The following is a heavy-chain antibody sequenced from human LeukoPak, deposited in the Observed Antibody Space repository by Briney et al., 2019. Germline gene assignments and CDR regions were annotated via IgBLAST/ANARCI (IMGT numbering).Heavy chain of an antibody. CDR2: ISAYNGNT. D-gene: IGHD3-3*01. V-gene: IGHV1-18*01. CDR3: ARGDITIFGVVTPNWFDP. CDR1: GYTFTSYG. J-gene: IGHJ5*02. Sequence: ASVKVSCKASGYTFTSYGISWVRQAPGQGLEWMGWISAYNGNTSYAQKFQGRVTMTRDTSTSTVYMELSSLRSEDTAVYYCARGDITIFGVVTPNWFDPWGQGTLVTVSS.